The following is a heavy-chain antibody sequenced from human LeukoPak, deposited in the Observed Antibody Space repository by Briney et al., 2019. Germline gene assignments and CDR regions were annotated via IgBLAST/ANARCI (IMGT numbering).Heavy chain of an antibody. CDR3: ARGDTFDWDYYYYMDV. CDR1: GYTFTSYD. D-gene: IGHD3-9*01. Sequence: SVKVSCKASGYTFTSYDIKWVRQATGQGLEWMGGIIPIFGTANYAQKFQGRVTITTDESTSTAYMELSSLRSEDTAVYYCARGDTFDWDYYYYMDVWGKGTTVTVSS. J-gene: IGHJ6*03. V-gene: IGHV1-69*05. CDR2: IIPIFGTA.